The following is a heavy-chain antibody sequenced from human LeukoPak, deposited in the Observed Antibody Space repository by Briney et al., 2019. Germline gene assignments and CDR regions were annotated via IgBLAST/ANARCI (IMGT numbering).Heavy chain of an antibody. CDR2: ISGSGGST. D-gene: IGHD2-15*01. Sequence: GGSLCLTCAASGFTFSSYAMSWVRQAPGKGLEWVSAISGSGGSTYYADSVKGRFTISRDNSKNTLYLQMDSLRAEDTAVYYCAKDPGGRGLNLWGRGPLVTVSS. CDR1: GFTFSSYA. J-gene: IGHJ2*01. CDR3: AKDPGGRGLNL. V-gene: IGHV3-23*01.